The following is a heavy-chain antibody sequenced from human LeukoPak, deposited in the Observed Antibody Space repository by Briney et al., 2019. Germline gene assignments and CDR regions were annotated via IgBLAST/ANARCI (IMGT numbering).Heavy chain of an antibody. V-gene: IGHV4-61*02. CDR3: ARDLGDGWFDP. CDR2: IYTSGST. CDR1: GGSISSGSYY. J-gene: IGHJ5*02. D-gene: IGHD3-16*01. Sequence: PSETLSLTCTVSGGSISSGSYYWSWIRQPAGKGLEWIGRIYTSGSTNYNPSLKSRVTISVDTSKNQFSLKLSSVTAADTAVYYCARDLGDGWFDPWGQGTLVTVSS.